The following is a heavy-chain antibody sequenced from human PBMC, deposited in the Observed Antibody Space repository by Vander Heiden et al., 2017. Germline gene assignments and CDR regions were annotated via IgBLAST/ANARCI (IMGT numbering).Heavy chain of an antibody. J-gene: IGHJ4*02. Sequence: QVQLQESGPGLVKPSDTLSLTCAVSGYSISSRNWWGWIRQPPGKGLGWIGYIYYSGSTYYNPSLKRRVTMSVDTSKNQFSLKRRSVTAVETAVYYCARTETHSVSYFHPQYYFDYWGQGTLVTVSS. CDR1: GYSISSRNW. CDR3: ARTETHSVSYFHPQYYFDY. D-gene: IGHD1-26*01. CDR2: IYYSGST. V-gene: IGHV4-28*01.